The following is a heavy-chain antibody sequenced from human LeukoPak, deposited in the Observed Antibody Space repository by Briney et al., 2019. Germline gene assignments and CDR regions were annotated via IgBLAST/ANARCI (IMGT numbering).Heavy chain of an antibody. J-gene: IGHJ4*02. CDR1: GYTFTSYY. Sequence: GASVKVSCKASGYTFTSYYMHWVRQAPGQGLEWMGIINPSGGSTSYAQKFQGRVTMTRDMSTSTVYMELSSLRSEDTAVYYCARENAAARLSSSWYGGLGYWGQGTLVTVSS. V-gene: IGHV1-46*01. CDR2: INPSGGST. CDR3: ARENAAARLSSSWYGGLGY. D-gene: IGHD6-13*01.